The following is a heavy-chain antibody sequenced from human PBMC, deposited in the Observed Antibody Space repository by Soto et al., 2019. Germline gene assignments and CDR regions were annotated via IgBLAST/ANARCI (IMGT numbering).Heavy chain of an antibody. V-gene: IGHV4-39*01. D-gene: IGHD3-10*02. CDR2: IYYTGTT. J-gene: IGHJ2*01. CDR3: QAQDGIRDVRSVSAFLLNRSSDL. Sequence: SPGKGLEWIGSIYYTGTTYYNPSFKSRVSMSVDTSRNQFSLKLSSVTAADTAVFFFQAQDGIRDVRSVSAFLLNRSSDL.